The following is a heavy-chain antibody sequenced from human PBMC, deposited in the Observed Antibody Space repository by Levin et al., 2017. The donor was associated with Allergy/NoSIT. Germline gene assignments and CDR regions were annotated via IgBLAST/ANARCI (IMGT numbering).Heavy chain of an antibody. CDR2: ISWNSGSI. D-gene: IGHD3-10*01. CDR3: ARDNIGLPDAFDI. CDR1: GFTFDDYA. J-gene: IGHJ3*02. V-gene: IGHV3-9*01. Sequence: SLRLSCVASGFTFDDYAMHWVRQAPGKGLEWVSGISWNSGSIGYADSVKGRFTISRDNAKNSLYLQMNSLRTEDTALYYCARDNIGLPDAFDIWGQGTMVIVSS.